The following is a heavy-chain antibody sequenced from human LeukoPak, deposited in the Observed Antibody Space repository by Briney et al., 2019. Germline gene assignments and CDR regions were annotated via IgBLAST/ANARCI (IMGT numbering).Heavy chain of an antibody. J-gene: IGHJ4*02. D-gene: IGHD4-17*01. V-gene: IGHV3-30-3*01. Sequence: GGSRRLSCAASGFTFSRYAMHWVRQAPGKGLEWAAVIAYDGSNKYYADSVKGRFTISRDNSKNTLYLQMNSLRAEDTAVYYCAREFYGGQYFDYWGQGTLVTVSS. CDR1: GFTFSRYA. CDR2: IAYDGSNK. CDR3: AREFYGGQYFDY.